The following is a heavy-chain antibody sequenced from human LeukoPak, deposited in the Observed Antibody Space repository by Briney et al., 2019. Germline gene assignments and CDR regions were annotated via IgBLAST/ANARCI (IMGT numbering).Heavy chain of an antibody. CDR3: TRDGLGYCSGGSCANYGMDV. Sequence: PGGSLRLSCTASGFTFGDYAMSWFRQAPGKGLEWVGFIRNKAYGGTTEYAASVKGRFTISRDDSKSIAYLQMNSLKTEDTAVYYCTRDGLGYCSGGSCANYGMDVWGQGTTVTVSS. CDR1: GFTFGDYA. J-gene: IGHJ6*02. D-gene: IGHD2-15*01. V-gene: IGHV3-49*03. CDR2: IRNKAYGGTT.